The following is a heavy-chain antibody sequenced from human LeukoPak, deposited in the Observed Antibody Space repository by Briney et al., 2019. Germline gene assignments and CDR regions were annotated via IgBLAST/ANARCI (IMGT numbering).Heavy chain of an antibody. V-gene: IGHV1-18*01. CDR1: GYTFTIYG. CDR2: ISAYNGNT. Sequence: ASVTVSFTSSGYTFTIYGISWVRQAQGQGIEWMGWISAYNGNTNYAQKLQGRVTMTTDTSTSTAYMELRSLRSDDTAVYYCARLSGYSYGYSNFWGQGTLVTVSS. J-gene: IGHJ4*02. D-gene: IGHD5-18*01. CDR3: ARLSGYSYGYSNF.